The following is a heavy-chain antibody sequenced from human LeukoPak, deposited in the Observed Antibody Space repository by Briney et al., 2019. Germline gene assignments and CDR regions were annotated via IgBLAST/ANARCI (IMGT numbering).Heavy chain of an antibody. V-gene: IGHV3-30*18. CDR2: ISYDGTKK. D-gene: IGHD3/OR15-3a*01. CDR1: EFTFSNFV. Sequence: QSGGSLRLSCAASEFTFSNFVIHWVRQAPGKGLEWVALISYDGTKKYYADSVKGRFTLSRDNSKNTLYLQMDSLRAEDTAVYYCAKSPPDSHDIWRAPAPKDKRPRYFDLWGHGTLVTVSS. CDR3: AKSPPDSHDIWRAPAPKDKRPRYFDL. J-gene: IGHJ2*01.